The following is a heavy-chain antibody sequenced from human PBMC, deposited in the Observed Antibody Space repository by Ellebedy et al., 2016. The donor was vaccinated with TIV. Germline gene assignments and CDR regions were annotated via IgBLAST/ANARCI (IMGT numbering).Heavy chain of an antibody. V-gene: IGHV3-48*02. CDR3: ARGCSTTSCYKKVEYFQY. J-gene: IGHJ1*01. CDR1: GFTFRSYD. CDR2: ITSSSSSI. D-gene: IGHD2-2*02. Sequence: GESLKISXEASGFTFRSYDMHWVRQAPGKGLEWISYITSSSSSIYYADSVKGRFTISRDNAKNSLYLQMNSLRDEDTAVYYCARGCSTTSCYKKVEYFQYWGQGTLVTVSS.